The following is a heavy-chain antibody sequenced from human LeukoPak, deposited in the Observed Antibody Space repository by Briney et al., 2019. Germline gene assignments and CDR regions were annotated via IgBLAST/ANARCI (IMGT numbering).Heavy chain of an antibody. CDR3: ARRIAVAGTYWFDP. J-gene: IGHJ5*02. CDR1: GGSISSYY. D-gene: IGHD6-19*01. Sequence: SETLSLTCTVSGGSISSYYWSWLRQPPGKGLEWIGEINHSGSTNYNPSLKSRVTISVDTSKNQFSLKLSSVTAADTAVYYCARRIAVAGTYWFDPWGQGTLVTVSS. V-gene: IGHV4-34*01. CDR2: INHSGST.